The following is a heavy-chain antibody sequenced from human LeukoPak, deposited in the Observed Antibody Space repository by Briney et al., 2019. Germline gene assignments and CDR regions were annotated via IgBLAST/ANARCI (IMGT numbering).Heavy chain of an antibody. V-gene: IGHV4-38-2*01. CDR2: IFHTGST. Sequence: PSETLSLTCAVSGYSISTGYFWGWIRQSPGQGLEWIGSIFHTGSTSYNPSFKRRATLSVDTSKNEFSLKLTSVNATDTAIYYCASPRGTYIDYWGQGTLVTVSS. J-gene: IGHJ4*02. CDR3: ASPRGTYIDY. CDR1: GYSISTGYF. D-gene: IGHD3-16*01.